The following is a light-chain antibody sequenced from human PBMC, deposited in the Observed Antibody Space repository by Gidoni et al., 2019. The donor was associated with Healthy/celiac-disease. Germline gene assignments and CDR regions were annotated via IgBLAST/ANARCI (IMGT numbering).Light chain of an antibody. J-gene: IGKJ2*01. Sequence: ELMFKPSPGTLSLSPGERATLSCRASQSVSSSYLAWYQQKPGQAPRLLIYGASSRATGIPDRFSGSGSGTDFTLTISRLEPEDFAVYYCQQYGSSLYTFGQGTKVEIK. CDR3: QQYGSSLYT. V-gene: IGKV3-20*01. CDR2: GAS. CDR1: QSVSSSY.